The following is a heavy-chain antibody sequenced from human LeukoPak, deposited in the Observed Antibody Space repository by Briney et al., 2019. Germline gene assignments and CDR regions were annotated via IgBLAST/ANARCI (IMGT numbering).Heavy chain of an antibody. J-gene: IGHJ4*02. CDR3: ARHYYYGSGSYRRYFDY. CDR1: GGTFSSYA. Sequence: SVKVSCKASGGTFSSYAISWVRQAPGQGLEWMGGIIPIFGTANYAQKFQGRVTITADESTSTAYMELSSLRSEDTAVYYCARHYYYGSGSYRRYFDYWAREPWSPSPQ. D-gene: IGHD3-10*01. V-gene: IGHV1-69*13. CDR2: IIPIFGTA.